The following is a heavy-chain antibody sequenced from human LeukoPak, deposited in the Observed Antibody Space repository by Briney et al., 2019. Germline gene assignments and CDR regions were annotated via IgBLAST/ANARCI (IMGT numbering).Heavy chain of an antibody. D-gene: IGHD1-1*01. CDR3: AGGFRGNYYYMDV. CDR1: GFTFSSYG. CDR2: IWYGGSNK. V-gene: IGHV3-33*08. Sequence: GRSLRLSCAASGFTFSSYGMHWVRQAPGKGLEWVAVIWYGGSNKYYEDSVKGRFTISRDNSKNTLYLQMNSLRAEDTAVYYCAGGFRGNYYYMDVWGKGTTVTVSS. J-gene: IGHJ6*03.